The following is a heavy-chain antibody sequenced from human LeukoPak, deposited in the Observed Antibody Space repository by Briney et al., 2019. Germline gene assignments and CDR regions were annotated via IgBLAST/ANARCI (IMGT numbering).Heavy chain of an antibody. D-gene: IGHD3-3*01. J-gene: IGHJ4*02. CDR1: GFTFSSHW. Sequence: GGSLRLSCAASGFTFSSHWMTWIRQAPGKGLEWVASIKKDVDEKYYVDSVKGRFTISRDNAKNSLYLHMNSLRAEDTAVYYCARDLGPYDFWSGYPIDYWGQGTLVTVSS. CDR3: ARDLGPYDFWSGYPIDY. V-gene: IGHV3-7*01. CDR2: IKKDVDEK.